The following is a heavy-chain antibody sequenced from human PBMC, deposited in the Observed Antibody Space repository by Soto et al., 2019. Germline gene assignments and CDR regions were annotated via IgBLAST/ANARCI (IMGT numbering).Heavy chain of an antibody. CDR3: ARAGDGDYYYYYYGMDV. Sequence: ASVKVSCKASGYTFTSYGISWVRQAPGQGLEWMGWISAYNGNTNYAQKLQGRVTMTTDTSTSTAYMELRSLRSDDTAVYYCARAGDGDYYYYYYGMDVWGQGTTVTVSS. V-gene: IGHV1-18*01. CDR1: GYTFTSYG. J-gene: IGHJ6*02. CDR2: ISAYNGNT. D-gene: IGHD4-17*01.